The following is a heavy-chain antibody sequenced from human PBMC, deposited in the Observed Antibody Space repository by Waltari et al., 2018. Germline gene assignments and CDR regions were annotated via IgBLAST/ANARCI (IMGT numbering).Heavy chain of an antibody. D-gene: IGHD4-17*01. CDR1: GYSISSGYY. CDR3: AREDYGVNVGRY. Sequence: QVQLQESGPGLVKPSETLSLTCAVSGYSISSGYYWGWIRQPPGKGLEWIGSIYHSGSTYYNPSLKRRVTISVDTSKNQFSLKLSSVTAADTAVYYCAREDYGVNVGRYWGQGTLVTVSS. CDR2: IYHSGST. J-gene: IGHJ4*02. V-gene: IGHV4-38-2*02.